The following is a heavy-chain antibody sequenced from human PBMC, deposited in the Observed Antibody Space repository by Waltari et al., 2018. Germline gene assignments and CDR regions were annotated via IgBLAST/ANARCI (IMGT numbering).Heavy chain of an antibody. J-gene: IGHJ6*03. CDR3: ARGGGRGGSFSFHMDV. Sequence: QVQLVQSGAEVKKPGSSVKVSCKASGGTFGSYAISWVRQAPGQGLEWMGGIIPMFGRTNYPQKFQDRVKNTADESTSIAYMELSGLRFEDTAVYFCARGGGRGGSFSFHMDVWGKGTTVTISS. CDR1: GGTFGSYA. D-gene: IGHD3-10*01. CDR2: IIPMFGRT. V-gene: IGHV1-69*12.